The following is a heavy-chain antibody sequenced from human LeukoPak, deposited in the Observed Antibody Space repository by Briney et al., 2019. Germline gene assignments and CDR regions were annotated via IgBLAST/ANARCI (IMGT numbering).Heavy chain of an antibody. CDR1: GFTFRSCA. D-gene: IGHD3-10*01. Sequence: PGGSLRLSCAASGFTFRSCAMSRVREAPGKGLDWGSANSGSGGSTYYADPVMGRFTISRDNSKNTLYLQMNSLRAEDTAVYYCAKATATMVPRNSPPDYWGQGTLVTVSS. V-gene: IGHV3-23*01. CDR2: NSGSGGST. J-gene: IGHJ4*02. CDR3: AKATATMVPRNSPPDY.